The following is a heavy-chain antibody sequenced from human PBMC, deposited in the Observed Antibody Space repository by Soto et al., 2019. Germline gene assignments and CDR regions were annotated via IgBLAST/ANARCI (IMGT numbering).Heavy chain of an antibody. V-gene: IGHV3-7*01. Sequence: GGSLRLSCAASGFTFSSYWMSWVRQAPGKGLEWVANIKQDGSEKYYVDSVKGRFTISRDNAKNSLYLQMNSLRAEDTAVYYCARGGKHYYYGMDVWGQGTTVTVSS. CDR3: ARGGKHYYYGMDV. CDR1: GFTFSSYW. J-gene: IGHJ6*02. CDR2: IKQDGSEK. D-gene: IGHD6-13*01.